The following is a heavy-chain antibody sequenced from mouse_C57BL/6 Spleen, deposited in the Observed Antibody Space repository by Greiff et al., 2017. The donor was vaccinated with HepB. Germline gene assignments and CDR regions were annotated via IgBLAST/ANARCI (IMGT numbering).Heavy chain of an antibody. Sequence: VKLQQPGAELVMPGASVKLSCKASGYTFTSYWMHWVKQRPGQGLEWIGEIDPSDSYTNYNQKFKGKSTLTVDKSSSTADMQLSSLTAEDSAVYYCARNYGSREDAIDYWGQGTSVTVSS. CDR1: GYTFTSYW. CDR3: ARNYGSREDAIDY. V-gene: IGHV1-69*01. CDR2: IDPSDSYT. D-gene: IGHD1-1*01. J-gene: IGHJ4*01.